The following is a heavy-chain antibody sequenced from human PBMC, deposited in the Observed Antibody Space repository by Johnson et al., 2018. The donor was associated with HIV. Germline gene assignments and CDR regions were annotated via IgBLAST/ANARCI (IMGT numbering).Heavy chain of an antibody. V-gene: IGHV3-9*01. CDR2: ISWNSGSI. CDR3: ARESGFGWELRGFDAVDI. D-gene: IGHD1-26*01. CDR1: GFTFDDYA. J-gene: IGHJ3*02. Sequence: EVQLVGSVGGLVQPGRSLRLSCAASGFTFDDYAMHWVRQAPGKGLEWVSGISWNSGSIGYADSVKGRFTISRDNSKNTLYLQMNSLRAEDSAVYYCARESGFGWELRGFDAVDIWGQGTMVTVSS.